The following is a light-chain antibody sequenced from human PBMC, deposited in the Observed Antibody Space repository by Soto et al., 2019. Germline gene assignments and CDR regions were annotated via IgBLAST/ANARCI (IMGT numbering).Light chain of an antibody. Sequence: QSVLTQPPSVSGAPGQRVTISCTGSTSNIGAGYDVHWYQQLPGTAPNLLIYANTDRPSGVPDRFSGSKSGPSASLAITGLQAEDEAYYYCGSWDSSLSAYVFGTGTKLTVL. CDR3: GSWDSSLSAYV. CDR2: ANT. J-gene: IGLJ1*01. CDR1: TSNIGAGYD. V-gene: IGLV1-40*01.